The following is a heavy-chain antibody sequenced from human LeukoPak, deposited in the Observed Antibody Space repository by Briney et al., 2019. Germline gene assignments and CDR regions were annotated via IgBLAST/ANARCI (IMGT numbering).Heavy chain of an antibody. J-gene: IGHJ4*02. CDR1: GGSISTSDYW. CDR3: AREGIAAAILDY. V-gene: IGHV4-39*07. CDR2: VFFSGTT. D-gene: IGHD6-13*01. Sequence: SETLSLTCSVSGGSISTSDYWWGCIRQPPGKGLEWIGSVFFSGTTHYNPSLKSRVTLSVDTSKNQFSLKLTSVTAADTAVYYCAREGIAAAILDYWGQGTLVTVSS.